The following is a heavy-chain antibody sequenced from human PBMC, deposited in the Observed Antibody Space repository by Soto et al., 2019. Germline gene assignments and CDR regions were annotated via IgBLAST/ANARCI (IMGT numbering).Heavy chain of an antibody. Sequence: GGSLRLSCAASGFTFSSYGMHWVRQAPGKGLEWVAVISYDGSNKYYADSVKGRFTISRDNSKNTLYLQMNSLRAEDTAVYYCAKANEFLEWLSVDYWGQGT. CDR1: GFTFSSYG. CDR2: ISYDGSNK. CDR3: AKANEFLEWLSVDY. J-gene: IGHJ4*02. V-gene: IGHV3-30*18. D-gene: IGHD3-3*01.